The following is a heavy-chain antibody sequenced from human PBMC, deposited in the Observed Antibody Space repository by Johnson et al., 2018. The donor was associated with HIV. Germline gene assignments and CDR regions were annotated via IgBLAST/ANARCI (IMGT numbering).Heavy chain of an antibody. V-gene: IGHV3-30*04. CDR1: GFTFSNYA. CDR2: ISYDGNNK. Sequence: PLVESGGAVVQPGTSLRLSCAAPGFTFSNYAMHWVRQAPGKGLEWVAVISYDGNNKYYADSLKGRFTISRDNSKNTLYLQMNSLRADDTAVYYCAREGPSERAGFDIWGQGTMVTVSS. CDR3: AREGPSERAGFDI. J-gene: IGHJ3*02.